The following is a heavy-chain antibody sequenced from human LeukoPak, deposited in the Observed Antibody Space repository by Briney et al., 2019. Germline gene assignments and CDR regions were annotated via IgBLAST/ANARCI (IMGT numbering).Heavy chain of an antibody. D-gene: IGHD2-2*02. J-gene: IGHJ4*02. CDR2: ISSGSSYI. CDR3: ARDPGHCSSTSCYTDLRDY. V-gene: IGHV3-21*01. CDR1: GFTFSSYS. Sequence: GGSLRLSCAASGFTFSSYSMNWVRQAPGKGLEWVSSISSGSSYIYYADSVKGRFTISRDNAKNSLYLQMNSLRAEDTAVYYCARDPGHCSSTSCYTDLRDYWGQGTLATVSS.